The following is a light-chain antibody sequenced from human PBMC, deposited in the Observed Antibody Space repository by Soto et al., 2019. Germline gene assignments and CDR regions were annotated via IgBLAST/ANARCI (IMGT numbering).Light chain of an antibody. CDR3: QQFSSYPLT. J-gene: IGKJ4*01. CDR1: QSVSNNY. CDR2: DAS. Sequence: IVLTQSPGTLSLSPGERATLSCRASQSVSNNYLAWYQQKPGQAPRLLIYDASSRATGIPDRFSGGGSGTDFTLTISRLEPEDFAVYYCQQFSSYPLTFGGGTKVDIK. V-gene: IGKV3-20*01.